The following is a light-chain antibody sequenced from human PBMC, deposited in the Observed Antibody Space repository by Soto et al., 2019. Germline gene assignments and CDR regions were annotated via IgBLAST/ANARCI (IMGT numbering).Light chain of an antibody. J-gene: IGLJ2*01. V-gene: IGLV3-1*01. CDR1: KLGDKY. CDR3: QAWDISTANVV. Sequence: SYELTQPPSVSVSPGQTANITCSGDKLGDKYACWYQQRPGQSPELVIYQHSKRPSGIPGRFSGSNSGNTATLTISGTQAMDEADYYCQAWDISTANVVFGGGTKHTVL. CDR2: QHS.